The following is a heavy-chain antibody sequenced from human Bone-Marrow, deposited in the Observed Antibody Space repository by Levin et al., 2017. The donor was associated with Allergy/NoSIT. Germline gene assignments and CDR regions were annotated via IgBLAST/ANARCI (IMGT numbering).Heavy chain of an antibody. CDR3: AKVGLDCTNGVCYSPNDY. CDR1: GFTFSSYA. CDR2: VSGSGSST. D-gene: IGHD2-8*01. Sequence: QPGGSLRLSCAASGFTFSSYAMTWVRQAPGKGLEWVSTVSGSGSSTYYAVSVKGRFTISRDNSKNTLYLQMNSPRVEDTALYYCAKVGLDCTNGVCYSPNDYWGQGTLVTVSS. V-gene: IGHV3-23*01. J-gene: IGHJ4*02.